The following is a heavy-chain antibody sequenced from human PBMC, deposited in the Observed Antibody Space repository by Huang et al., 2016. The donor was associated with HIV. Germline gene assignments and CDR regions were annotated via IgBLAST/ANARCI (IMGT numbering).Heavy chain of an antibody. J-gene: IGHJ4*01. CDR1: GFSFTRYW. D-gene: IGHD1-1*01. Sequence: EVQLVQSGAEVKKPGESLKISCQGSGFSFTRYWIAWVRQMPGKGLEWGGRGQPGDSETRDSPSFQGQLTISVDKSITTAYLQLSSRNASDPAMYFCARRGASTRVFYFDYWCQGTLVTVSS. V-gene: IGHV5-51*03. CDR2: GQPGDSET. CDR3: ARRGASTRVFYFDY.